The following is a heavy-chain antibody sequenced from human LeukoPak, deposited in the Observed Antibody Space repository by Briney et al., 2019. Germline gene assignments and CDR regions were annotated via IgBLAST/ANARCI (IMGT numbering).Heavy chain of an antibody. CDR3: VRGVTTETLDY. Sequence: GGSLRLSCAASGFTFSSYEMDWVRQAPGKGLEWVSYISSSGRTIYNADSVKGRFTISRDNAKNSLYLQTNSLRAEDTAVYYCVRGVTTETLDYWGQGTLVTVSS. V-gene: IGHV3-48*03. J-gene: IGHJ4*02. CDR2: ISSSGRTI. CDR1: GFTFSSYE. D-gene: IGHD4-11*01.